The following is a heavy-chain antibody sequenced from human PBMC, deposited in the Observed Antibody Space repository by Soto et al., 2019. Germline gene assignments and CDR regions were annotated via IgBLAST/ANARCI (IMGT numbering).Heavy chain of an antibody. V-gene: IGHV4-38-2*01. CDR3: ARYSDASGFAAFDI. Sequence: PSETLSLTCAVSGYPISNVYYWGWIWQPPGKGLEWIGSVHHTGSPYYNPSLKSRVTISLDTSKNQFSLKLNSVTASDTAVYYSARYSDASGFAAFDIWGQGTMVTVSS. D-gene: IGHD3-22*01. CDR1: GYPISNVYY. CDR2: VHHTGSP. J-gene: IGHJ3*02.